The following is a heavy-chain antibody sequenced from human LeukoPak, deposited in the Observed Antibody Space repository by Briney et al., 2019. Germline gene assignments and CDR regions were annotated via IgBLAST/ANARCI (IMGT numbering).Heavy chain of an antibody. CDR2: ISDGGGS. CDR3: ARSGGVWYFDY. V-gene: IGHV4-59*01. Sequence: PSETLSLTCTVSGGSIRNYYWTWIRQPPGKGLEWIGYISDGGGSKYNPSLKSRVTISVDTSKNQFSLKLSSVTAADTAVYYCARSGGVWYFDYWGQGTLVTVSS. J-gene: IGHJ4*02. CDR1: GGSIRNYY. D-gene: IGHD3-16*01.